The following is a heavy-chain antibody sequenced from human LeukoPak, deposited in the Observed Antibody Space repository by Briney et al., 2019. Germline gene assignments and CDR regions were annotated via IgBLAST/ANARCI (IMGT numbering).Heavy chain of an antibody. Sequence: PSETLSLTCTVSGGSISSYYWSWIRQPPGKGLEWIGYIYYSGSTNYNPSLKGRVTISVDTSKNQFSLKLSSVTAADTAVYYCVRGGVLRFLEWSPFGYWGQGTLVTVSS. CDR2: IYYSGST. CDR3: VRGGVLRFLEWSPFGY. J-gene: IGHJ4*02. CDR1: GGSISSYY. V-gene: IGHV4-59*01. D-gene: IGHD3-3*01.